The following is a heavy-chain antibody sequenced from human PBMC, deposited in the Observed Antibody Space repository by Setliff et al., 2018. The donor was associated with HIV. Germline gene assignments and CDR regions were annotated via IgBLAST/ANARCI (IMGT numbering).Heavy chain of an antibody. D-gene: IGHD6-19*01. J-gene: IGHJ4*02. CDR2: VYTTGSA. CDR1: GTSFIRSRYY. Sequence: SETLSLTCTVSGTSFIRSRYYWSWIRQPAGKGLEWIGHVYTTGSASYNPSLESRVTILEALSKNQFSLNLDSVTAADTAVYFCARALAGGSGWNYFDLWGPGTLVTVSS. CDR3: ARALAGGSGWNYFDL. V-gene: IGHV4-61*09.